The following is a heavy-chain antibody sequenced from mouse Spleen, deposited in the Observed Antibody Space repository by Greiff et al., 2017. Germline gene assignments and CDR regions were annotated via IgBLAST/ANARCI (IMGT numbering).Heavy chain of an antibody. J-gene: IGHJ4*01. CDR1: GFTFSDYY. CDR2: ISNGGGST. V-gene: IGHV5-12*02. CDR3: ARGDYAMDY. Sequence: EVQGVESGGGLVQPGGSLKLSCATSGFTFSDYYMYWVRQTPEKRLEWVAYISNGGGSTYYPDTVKGRFTISRDNAKNTLYLQMSRLKSEDTAMYYCARGDYAMDYWGQGTSVTVSS.